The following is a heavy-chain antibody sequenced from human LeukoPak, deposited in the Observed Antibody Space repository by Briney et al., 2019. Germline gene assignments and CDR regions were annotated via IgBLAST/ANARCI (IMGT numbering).Heavy chain of an antibody. CDR1: GGSINSSSHY. CDR2: IYYSGST. CDR3: ARDGVVAAIDY. D-gene: IGHD2-15*01. V-gene: IGHV4-39*07. Sequence: SETLSLTCTVSGGSINSSSHYWGWIRQPPGKGLEWIGSIYYSGSTYYNPSLKSRVTISVDTSKNQFSLKLSSVTAADTAVYYCARDGVVAAIDYWGQGTLVTVSS. J-gene: IGHJ4*02.